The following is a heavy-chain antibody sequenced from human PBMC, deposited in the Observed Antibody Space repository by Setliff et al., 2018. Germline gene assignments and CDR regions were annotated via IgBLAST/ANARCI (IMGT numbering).Heavy chain of an antibody. D-gene: IGHD6-6*01. Sequence: SVKVSCKTSGGTFSTFGISWVRQAPGQGLEWMGGTIPMFGTTEYAQKFQGRLTIITDESTNTAFMQLSSLRSDDTAVYYCVREGVDRRSSTDYRYYMDVWGKGTTVTVSS. V-gene: IGHV1-69*05. J-gene: IGHJ6*03. CDR2: TIPMFGTT. CDR1: GGTFSTFG. CDR3: VREGVDRRSSTDYRYYMDV.